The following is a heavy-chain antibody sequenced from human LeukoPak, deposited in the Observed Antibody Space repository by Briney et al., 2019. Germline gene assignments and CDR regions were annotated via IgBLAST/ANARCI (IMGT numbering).Heavy chain of an antibody. V-gene: IGHV3-30-3*02. CDR3: AKSPVTAIQRCLFDY. D-gene: IGHD2-21*02. J-gene: IGHJ4*02. CDR2: ISYDGSNK. Sequence: PGGSLRLSCAASGFTFSSYAMHWVRQAPGKGLEWVAVISYDGSNKYYADSVKGRFTISRDNSKNTLYLQMNSLRAEDTAVYYCAKSPVTAIQRCLFDYWGQGTLVTVSS. CDR1: GFTFSSYA.